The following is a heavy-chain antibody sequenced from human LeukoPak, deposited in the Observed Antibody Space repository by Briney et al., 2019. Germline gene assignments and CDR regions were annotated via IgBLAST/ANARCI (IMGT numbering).Heavy chain of an antibody. CDR2: ISPDDSEI. D-gene: IGHD1-26*01. CDR1: GHSFTTYW. V-gene: IGHV5-51*01. J-gene: IGHJ4*02. CDR3: ARHEGSGSYYSY. Sequence: GESLKISCKGSGHSFTTYWIAWVRQMPGRGLEWMGIISPDDSEIRYSPSFRGQVTISADKSTSTAYLQWSRLRASDTAIYYCARHEGSGSYYSYWGQGTLVTVSS.